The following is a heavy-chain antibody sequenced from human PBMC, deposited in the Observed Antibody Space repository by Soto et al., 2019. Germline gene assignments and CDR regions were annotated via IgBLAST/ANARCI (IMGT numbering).Heavy chain of an antibody. V-gene: IGHV3-48*01. CDR3: AGQIRVDP. Sequence: GGSLRLSCAASGFTFSAYSLNWVRQAPGKGLEWVSYISFSGSTIYYADSVKGRFTISRDNAKNSLYLQMNSLRAEDTAIYYCAGQIRVDPWGQGT. CDR1: GFTFSAYS. CDR2: ISFSGSTI. J-gene: IGHJ5*02.